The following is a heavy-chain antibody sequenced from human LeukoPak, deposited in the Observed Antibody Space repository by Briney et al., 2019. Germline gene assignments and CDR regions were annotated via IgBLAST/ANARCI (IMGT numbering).Heavy chain of an antibody. CDR2: ISYDGSNK. Sequence: GRSLRLSCAASGFTFSSYAMHWVRQAPGKGLEWVAVISYDGSNKYYADSVKGRFTISRDNSKNTLYLQMNSLRAEDTAVYYCARVVLPLNYYYMDVWGKGTTVTVSS. V-gene: IGHV3-30*04. D-gene: IGHD2-2*01. J-gene: IGHJ6*03. CDR3: ARVVLPLNYYYMDV. CDR1: GFTFSSYA.